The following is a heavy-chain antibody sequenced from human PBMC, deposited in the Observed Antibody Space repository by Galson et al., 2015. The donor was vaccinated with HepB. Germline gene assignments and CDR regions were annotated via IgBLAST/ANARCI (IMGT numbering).Heavy chain of an antibody. CDR1: GFTFNSYG. V-gene: IGHV3-30*18. D-gene: IGHD6-19*01. Sequence: LRLSCAASGFTFNSYGMHWVRQAPGKGLEWVAVIAYDGSNKYYADSVKGRFTISRDNSKNTLYLQMNSLRTEDTAMYYCAKDLIWLVLDYWGQGTLVTVSS. J-gene: IGHJ4*02. CDR2: IAYDGSNK. CDR3: AKDLIWLVLDY.